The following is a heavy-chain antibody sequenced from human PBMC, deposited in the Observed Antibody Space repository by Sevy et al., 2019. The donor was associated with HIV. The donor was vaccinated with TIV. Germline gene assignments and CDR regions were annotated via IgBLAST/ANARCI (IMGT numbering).Heavy chain of an antibody. V-gene: IGHV3-11*01. CDR3: ARERVAAGLFDY. CDR2: IRSCGSTI. D-gene: IGHD6-13*01. J-gene: IGHJ4*02. Sequence: GGSLRLSCAASGFTFSDYYMRWIRQATGKGLEWVSYIRSCGSTIYYAVSVKGGFPISRDNAKNSLYLQMNSLRAEDAAVYYCARERVAAGLFDYWGQGTLVTVSS. CDR1: GFTFSDYY.